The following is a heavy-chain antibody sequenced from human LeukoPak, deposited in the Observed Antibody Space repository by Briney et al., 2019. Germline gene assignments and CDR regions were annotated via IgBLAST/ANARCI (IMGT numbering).Heavy chain of an antibody. CDR2: IKQDGSEK. D-gene: IGHD6-19*01. CDR1: GFTFSSYW. V-gene: IGHV3-7*01. J-gene: IGHJ1*01. Sequence: PGGSLRLSCAASGFTFSSYWMSWVCQAPGKGLEWVANIKQDGSEKYYVDSVKGRFTISRDNAKNSLYLQMNSLRAEDTAVYYCARDDKIAVAGTWRHWGQGTLVTVSS. CDR3: ARDDKIAVAGTWRH.